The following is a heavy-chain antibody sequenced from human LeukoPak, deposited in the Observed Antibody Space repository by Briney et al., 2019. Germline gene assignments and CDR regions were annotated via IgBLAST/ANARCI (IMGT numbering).Heavy chain of an antibody. Sequence: ASVKVSCKLSGDTLTELSMHWVRQSPGKGLEWMGGFDPEEGETIYAQRFQGRVTMTEDTVTDTAHMELSSLTSEDTAVYYCATAGIVLDIGAEFLLHWGQGTLVTVSS. CDR2: FDPEEGET. V-gene: IGHV1-24*01. CDR3: ATAGIVLDIGAEFLLH. J-gene: IGHJ1*01. D-gene: IGHD2-8*01. CDR1: GDTLTELS.